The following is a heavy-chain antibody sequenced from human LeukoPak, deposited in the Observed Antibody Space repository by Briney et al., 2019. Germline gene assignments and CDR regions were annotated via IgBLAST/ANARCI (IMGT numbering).Heavy chain of an antibody. V-gene: IGHV4-34*01. CDR2: INHSGST. Sequence: SETLSLTCAVYGGSFSGYYWSWIRQPPGKGLEWIGEINHSGSTNYNPSLKSRVTISVDTSKNQFSLKLSSVTAADTAVYYCARDMVLDAFDIWGQGTMVTVSS. J-gene: IGHJ3*02. CDR3: ARDMVLDAFDI. D-gene: IGHD4/OR15-4a*01. CDR1: GGSFSGYY.